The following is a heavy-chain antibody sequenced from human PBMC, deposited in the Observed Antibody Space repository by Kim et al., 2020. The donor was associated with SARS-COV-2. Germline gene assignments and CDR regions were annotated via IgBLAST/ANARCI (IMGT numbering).Heavy chain of an antibody. CDR1: GGTFSSYA. J-gene: IGHJ4*02. CDR3: AREAGRTHYFDY. CDR2: IIPIFGTA. D-gene: IGHD3-10*01. Sequence: SVKVSCKASGGTFSSYAISWVRQAPGQGLEWMGGIIPIFGTANYAQKFQGRVTITADESTSTAYMELSSLRSEDTAVYYCAREAGRTHYFDYWGQGTLVTVSS. V-gene: IGHV1-69*13.